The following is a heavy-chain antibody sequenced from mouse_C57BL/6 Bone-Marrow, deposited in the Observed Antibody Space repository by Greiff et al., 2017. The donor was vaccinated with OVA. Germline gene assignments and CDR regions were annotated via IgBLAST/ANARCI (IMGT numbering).Heavy chain of an antibody. CDR1: GYAFSSSW. J-gene: IGHJ3*01. D-gene: IGHD1-1*01. CDR3: ARSYGFAY. CDR2: IYPGDGDT. V-gene: IGHV1-82*01. Sequence: QVQLQQSGPELVKPGASVKISCTASGYAFSSSWMNWVKQRPGKGLEWIGRIYPGDGDTNYNGKFKGKATLTADKASSTAYMQLSSLTSEDSAVYFCARSYGFAYWGQGTLVTVSA.